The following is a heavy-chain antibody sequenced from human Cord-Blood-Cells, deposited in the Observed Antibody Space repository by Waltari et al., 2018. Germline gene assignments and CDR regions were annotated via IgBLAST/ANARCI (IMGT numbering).Heavy chain of an antibody. CDR1: GGSISSSSYY. D-gene: IGHD1-20*01. CDR2: IYYSGST. J-gene: IGHJ4*02. V-gene: IGHV4-39*01. CDR3: ATRLITGTDY. Sequence: QLQLQESGPGLVKPSETLSLTCTVSGGSISSSSYYWGWIRQPPGKGLEWIGSIYYSGSTYYNPSLQSRVTISVDTSKNQFSMKLSSVTAADTAVYYCATRLITGTDYWGQGTLVTVSS.